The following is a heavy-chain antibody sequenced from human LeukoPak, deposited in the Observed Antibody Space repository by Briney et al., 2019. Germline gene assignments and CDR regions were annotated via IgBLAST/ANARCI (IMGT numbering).Heavy chain of an antibody. J-gene: IGHJ3*01. V-gene: IGHV3-73*01. CDR1: GFTFSGST. CDR3: SRHDAWEDDAFDL. CDR2: IRSEANSYAT. D-gene: IGHD3-16*01. Sequence: GGSLRLSCAASGFTFSGSTIHWVRQPSGTGLEWIGRIRSEANSYATVYTASVKGRFTISRDDSKNTAYLQMNSLKTEDTAVYYCSRHDAWEDDAFDLWGQGTMVTVSS.